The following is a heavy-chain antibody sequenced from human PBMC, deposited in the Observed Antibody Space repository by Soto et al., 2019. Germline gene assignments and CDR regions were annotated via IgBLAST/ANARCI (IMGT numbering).Heavy chain of an antibody. D-gene: IGHD2-15*01. Sequence: QVQLQESGPGLVKPSETLSLTCTVSGGSISSYYWSWIRQPAGKGLERIGRVYTSGSTNYNPSLKSRVTVSVDTSKNQFSLKLSSVTAADTAVYYCARDSFCSGGTCYHYYWGQGTLVTVSS. J-gene: IGHJ4*02. V-gene: IGHV4-4*07. CDR3: ARDSFCSGGTCYHYY. CDR1: GGSISSYY. CDR2: VYTSGST.